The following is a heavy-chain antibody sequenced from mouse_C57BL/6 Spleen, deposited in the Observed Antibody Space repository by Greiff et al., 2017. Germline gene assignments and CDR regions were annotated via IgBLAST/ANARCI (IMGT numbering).Heavy chain of an antibody. CDR3: SRDPHWDNWYFDV. CDR2: IDPNSGGT. D-gene: IGHD4-1*01. J-gene: IGHJ1*03. V-gene: IGHV1-72*01. CDR1: GYTFTSYW. Sequence: QVQLQQPGAELVKPGASVKLSCKASGYTFTSYWMHWVKQRPGRGLEWIGRIDPNSGGTKYNEKFKSKATLTVDKPSSTAYMQLSSLNSEDSAVYSGSRDPHWDNWYFDVWGTGTTVTVSS.